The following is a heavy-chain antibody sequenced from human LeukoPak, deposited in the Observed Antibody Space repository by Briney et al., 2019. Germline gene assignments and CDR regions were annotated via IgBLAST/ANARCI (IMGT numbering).Heavy chain of an antibody. D-gene: IGHD6-19*01. J-gene: IGHJ6*02. V-gene: IGHV3-9*01. CDR1: GFTFSSYA. CDR2: ISWNSNSI. Sequence: PGGSLRLSCAASGFTFSSYAMHWVRQPPGKGLEWVPSISWNSNSIGYADSVKGRFTISRDNAKNSLYLQMNSLRVEDTGMYYCAKDRSAVARNGMDVWGQGTTVTVSS. CDR3: AKDRSAVARNGMDV.